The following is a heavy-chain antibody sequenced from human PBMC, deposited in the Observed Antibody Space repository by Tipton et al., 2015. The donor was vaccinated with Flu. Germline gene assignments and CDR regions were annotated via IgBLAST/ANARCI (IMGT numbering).Heavy chain of an antibody. J-gene: IGHJ4*02. CDR3: ARAQDYYGSGSYVH. D-gene: IGHD3-10*01. V-gene: IGHV4-31*03. Sequence: TLSLTCLVSGGSVSSGGSYWSWIRQHPGKGLEWIGNIYYSGNTFYNPSLKSRLIISLDKSNNQYSLKLTSVTAADTAVYYCARAQDYYGSGSYVHWGQGTLVTVSS. CDR1: GGSVSSGGSY. CDR2: IYYSGNT.